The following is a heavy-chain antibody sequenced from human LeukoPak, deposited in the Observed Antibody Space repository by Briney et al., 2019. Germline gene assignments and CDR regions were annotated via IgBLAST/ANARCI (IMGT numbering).Heavy chain of an antibody. J-gene: IGHJ5*02. V-gene: IGHV3-11*04. CDR1: GFTFSDYY. Sequence: GGSLRLSCAASGFTFSDYYMSWIRQAPGKGLEWVSYISSSGSTIYYADSVKGRFTISRDNAKNSLYLQMNGLRAEDTAVYYCARDRATMIVGIRNNWFDPWGQGTLVTVSS. CDR2: ISSSGSTI. CDR3: ARDRATMIVGIRNNWFDP. D-gene: IGHD3-22*01.